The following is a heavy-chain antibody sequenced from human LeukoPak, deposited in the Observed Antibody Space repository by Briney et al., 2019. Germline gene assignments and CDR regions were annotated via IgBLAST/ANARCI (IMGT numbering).Heavy chain of an antibody. D-gene: IGHD6-19*01. Sequence: ASVKVSCKVSGYTLTELSMHWVRQAPGKGLEWMGGFDPEDGETIYAQKFQGRVTMTEDTSTDTAYMEQSSLRSEDTAVYYCAKDGPDIIAVAGGGPYGYFDLWGRGTLVTVSS. CDR1: GYTLTELS. J-gene: IGHJ2*01. CDR2: FDPEDGET. V-gene: IGHV1-24*01. CDR3: AKDGPDIIAVAGGGPYGYFDL.